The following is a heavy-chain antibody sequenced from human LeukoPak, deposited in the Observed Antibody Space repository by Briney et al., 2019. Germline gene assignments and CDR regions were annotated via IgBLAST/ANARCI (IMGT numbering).Heavy chain of an antibody. V-gene: IGHV3-30*03. Sequence: PGGSLRLSCAASGFTFSNYDMHWVRQAPGKGLEWVAFILYDGSNKYYADSVKGRFTMSRDNSKNTLYLQMNSLRAEDTAVYYCAQGPQRGLVFIRSARGRWFDPWGQGTLVTVSS. D-gene: IGHD6-19*01. CDR3: AQGPQRGLVFIRSARGRWFDP. CDR2: ILYDGSNK. J-gene: IGHJ5*02. CDR1: GFTFSNYD.